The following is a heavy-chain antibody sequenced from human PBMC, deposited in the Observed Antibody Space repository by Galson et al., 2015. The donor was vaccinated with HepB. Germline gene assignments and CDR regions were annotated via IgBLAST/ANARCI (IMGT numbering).Heavy chain of an antibody. Sequence: SVKVSCKASGYTFTSYYMHWVRQAPGQGLEWMGIINPSGGSTSYAQKLQGRVTMTRDTSTSTVYMELSSLRSEDTAVYYCARDWAYSSGWYGWFDPWGQGTLVTVSS. CDR1: GYTFTSYY. CDR2: INPSGGST. V-gene: IGHV1-46*04. J-gene: IGHJ5*02. CDR3: ARDWAYSSGWYGWFDP. D-gene: IGHD6-19*01.